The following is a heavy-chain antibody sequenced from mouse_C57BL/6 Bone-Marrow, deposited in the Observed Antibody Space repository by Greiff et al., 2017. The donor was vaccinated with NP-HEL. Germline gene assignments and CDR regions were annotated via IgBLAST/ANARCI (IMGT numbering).Heavy chain of an antibody. CDR1: GYTFTDYN. V-gene: IGHV1-22*01. CDR2: INPNNGGT. Sequence: EVQLQQSGPELVKPGASVKMSCKASGYTFTDYNMHWVKQSPGKSLEWIGYINPNNGGTSYNQKFKGKATLTVNKSSSTAYMELRSLTSEDSAVYYCARKGYYYGSSEFAYWGQGTLVTVSA. CDR3: ARKGYYYGSSEFAY. D-gene: IGHD1-1*01. J-gene: IGHJ3*01.